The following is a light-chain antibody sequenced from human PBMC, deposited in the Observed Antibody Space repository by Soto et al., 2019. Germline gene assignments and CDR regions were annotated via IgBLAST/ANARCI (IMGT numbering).Light chain of an antibody. Sequence: DIQMTPSPSTLSASVGDRVTITCRASQSISTRLAWYQQKLGKAPKLLIYDASSLESGVPSRFSGSASGTEFTLTISSLQPDDFATYYCQQYNSYSTFGQGTKVDIK. J-gene: IGKJ1*01. CDR1: QSISTR. V-gene: IGKV1-5*01. CDR2: DAS. CDR3: QQYNSYST.